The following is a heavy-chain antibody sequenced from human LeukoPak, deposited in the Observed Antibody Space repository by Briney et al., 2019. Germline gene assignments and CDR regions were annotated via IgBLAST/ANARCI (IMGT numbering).Heavy chain of an antibody. CDR3: ARRQYYDLWSAFYGNFNY. CDR2: IYPGDSDT. CDR1: GYSCTSYW. D-gene: IGHD3-3*01. V-gene: IGHV5-51*01. Sequence: GESLKISCKGSGYSCTSYWIGWVRQMPGKGLEWMGIIYPGDSDTRYSPSFQGQVTISADKSISTAYLQWSSLKASDTAMYYCARRQYYDLWSAFYGNFNYWGQGTLVTVSS. J-gene: IGHJ4*02.